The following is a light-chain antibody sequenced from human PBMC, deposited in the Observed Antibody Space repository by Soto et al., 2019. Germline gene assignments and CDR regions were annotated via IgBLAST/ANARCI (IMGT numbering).Light chain of an antibody. J-gene: IGLJ2*01. CDR3: SSYTSSSTVI. CDR2: DVR. Sequence: QSALTQPASVYGSPGQSITISCSGTSSDIGGYNYISWYQQLPGKAPKFIIYDVRNRPSGVSNRFSGSRSGNTASLTISGLQAEDEADYYCSSYTSSSTVIFGGGTKLTVL. CDR1: SSDIGGYNY. V-gene: IGLV2-14*01.